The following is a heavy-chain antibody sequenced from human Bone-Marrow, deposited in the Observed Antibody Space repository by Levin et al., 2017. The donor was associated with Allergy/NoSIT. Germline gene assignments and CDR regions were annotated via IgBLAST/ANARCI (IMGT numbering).Heavy chain of an antibody. CDR1: GFTFNTYG. J-gene: IGHJ3*02. CDR3: AKGGFGSGSYPNDAFDM. V-gene: IGHV3-30*18. Sequence: GGSLRLSCAASGFTFNTYGMHWVRQAPGKGLEWMALISYDGSNKYYGDPVKGRFTISRDNSKNTLYLQMNSLRAGDTAVYYCAKGGFGSGSYPNDAFDMWGQGTMVTVSS. CDR2: ISYDGSNK. D-gene: IGHD3-10*01.